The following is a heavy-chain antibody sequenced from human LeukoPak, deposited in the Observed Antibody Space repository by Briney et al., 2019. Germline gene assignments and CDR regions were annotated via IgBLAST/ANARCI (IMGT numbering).Heavy chain of an antibody. Sequence: ASVKVSCKASGYTFTGYYMHWVRQAPGQGLEWMGWINPNSGGTNYAQKFQGRVTMTRDTSISAAYMELSRLRSDDTAVYYCARDQQWLAVNFDYWGQGTLVTVSS. V-gene: IGHV1-2*02. D-gene: IGHD6-19*01. J-gene: IGHJ4*02. CDR1: GYTFTGYY. CDR3: ARDQQWLAVNFDY. CDR2: INPNSGGT.